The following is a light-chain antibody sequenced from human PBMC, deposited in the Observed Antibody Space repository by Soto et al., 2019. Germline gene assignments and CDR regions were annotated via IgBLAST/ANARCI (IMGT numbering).Light chain of an antibody. CDR2: EVN. J-gene: IGLJ2*01. V-gene: IGLV2-23*02. Sequence: QSALTQPASVSGSPGQSITISCTGTSSDVGSYNLVSWYQQHPGKAPKLMIYEVNKWPSGVSNRFSGSKSGNTASLTISGLQAGDEADYYCCSYAGSYVVFGGGTKLTVL. CDR3: CSYAGSYVV. CDR1: SSDVGSYNL.